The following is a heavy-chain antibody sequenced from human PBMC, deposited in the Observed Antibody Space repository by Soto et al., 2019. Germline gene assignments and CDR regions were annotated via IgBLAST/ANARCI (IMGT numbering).Heavy chain of an antibody. D-gene: IGHD1-1*01. Sequence: QVQLVESGGGVVQPGRSLRLSCAASGFTFSSYAMHWVRQAPGKGLEWVAVISYDGSNKYYADSVKGRFTISRDNSKNTLYLQMNSLRAEDTAVYYCARAMRGLNWNPAGDWFDPWGQGTLVTVSS. CDR2: ISYDGSNK. J-gene: IGHJ5*02. CDR3: ARAMRGLNWNPAGDWFDP. CDR1: GFTFSSYA. V-gene: IGHV3-30-3*01.